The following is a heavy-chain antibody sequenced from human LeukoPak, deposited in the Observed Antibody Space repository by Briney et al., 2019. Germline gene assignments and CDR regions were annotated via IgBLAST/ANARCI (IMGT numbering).Heavy chain of an antibody. D-gene: IGHD1-26*01. CDR1: GFTFSSYS. Sequence: GGSLRLSCAASGFTFSSYSMNWVRQAPGKGLEWVSSISSTSTYIYYANSVKGRFTISRDNAKNSLYLQMNSLRAEDTAVYYCACLVGATQDVWGKGTTVIVSS. V-gene: IGHV3-21*01. CDR2: ISSTSTYI. J-gene: IGHJ6*04. CDR3: ACLVGATQDV.